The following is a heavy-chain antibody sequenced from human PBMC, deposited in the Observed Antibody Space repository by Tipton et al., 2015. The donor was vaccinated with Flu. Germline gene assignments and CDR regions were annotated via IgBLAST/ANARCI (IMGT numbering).Heavy chain of an antibody. CDR3: ARACGSGGNRWFDP. Sequence: TLSLTCTVSGGSINSYYWTWIRQSAGKGLEWLGRIYTTGSTNYNPSLTSRVTMSLDTSENQLSLKLSSVTAADTAVYYCARACGSGGNRWFDPWGQGALVTVSS. J-gene: IGHJ5*02. V-gene: IGHV4-4*07. CDR1: GGSINSYY. CDR2: IYTTGST. D-gene: IGHD2-15*01.